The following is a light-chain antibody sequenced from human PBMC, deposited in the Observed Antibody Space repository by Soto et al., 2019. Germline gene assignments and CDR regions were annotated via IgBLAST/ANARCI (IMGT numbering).Light chain of an antibody. Sequence: EIVMTQSPATLSVSPGERANLSCRASQSVSSNLAWYQQKPGQAPRLLIYGASTRATGIPARFSGSGSGTEFTLTISSLQSEDFATYYCQQYDSLPRTFGQGTKVDIK. CDR3: QQYDSLPRT. V-gene: IGKV3-15*01. J-gene: IGKJ1*01. CDR1: QSVSSN. CDR2: GAS.